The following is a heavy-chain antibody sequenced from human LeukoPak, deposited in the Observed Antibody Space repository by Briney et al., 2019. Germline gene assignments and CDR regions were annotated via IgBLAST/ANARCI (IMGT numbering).Heavy chain of an antibody. CDR1: GFTFSDYY. V-gene: IGHV3-11*06. CDR2: LSHTSSYT. CDR3: ARDRTDYGSFDI. Sequence: GGSLRLSCAASGFTFSDYYMNWIRQAPGKGLEWVSYLSHTSSYTNYADSVKGRFPISRDNAKNSLYLQMNSLRAEDTALYYCARDRTDYGSFDIWGQGTMVTVSS. J-gene: IGHJ3*02. D-gene: IGHD4-17*01.